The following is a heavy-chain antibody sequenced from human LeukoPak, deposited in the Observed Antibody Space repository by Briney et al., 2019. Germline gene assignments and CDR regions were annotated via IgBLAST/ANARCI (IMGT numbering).Heavy chain of an antibody. Sequence: GGSLRLSCAASGFTFSNAWMHWVRQTPGKGLVWVSRIYSDGSDTTYADSVKGRFIISRDNAKNTLYLQMNSLRGDDTAVYYCATDAGHGFSFWGQGTMVTVSS. D-gene: IGHD3/OR15-3a*01. V-gene: IGHV3-74*03. J-gene: IGHJ3*01. CDR2: IYSDGSDT. CDR1: GFTFSNAW. CDR3: ATDAGHGFSF.